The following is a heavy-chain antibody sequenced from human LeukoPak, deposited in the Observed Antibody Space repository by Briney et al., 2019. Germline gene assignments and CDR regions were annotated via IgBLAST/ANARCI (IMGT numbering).Heavy chain of an antibody. V-gene: IGHV3-23*01. CDR3: AKPHPPAAAGTFRYNFFDP. CDR1: GFTFSDYG. D-gene: IGHD6-13*01. J-gene: IGHJ5*02. CDR2: ISGSGDST. Sequence: LSGGSLRLSCAASGFTFSDYGMSWVRQAPGKGLEWVSAISGSGDSTNYADSVKGRFTISRDNSKNTLYLQMNSLRAEDTAVYYCAKPHPPAAAGTFRYNFFDPWGQGTLVTVSS.